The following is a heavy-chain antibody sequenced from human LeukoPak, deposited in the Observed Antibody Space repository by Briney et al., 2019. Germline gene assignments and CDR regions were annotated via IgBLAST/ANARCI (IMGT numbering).Heavy chain of an antibody. J-gene: IGHJ4*02. D-gene: IGHD5-12*01. CDR3: ARDFSGYDLRY. V-gene: IGHV1-2*02. CDR2: INPNSGGT. Sequence: ASVKVSCEAAGYTFNGYYIYWVRQAPGQGLELMGWINPNSGGTKYAQKFQGRVTMTGDTPISTAYLELSRLTYDDTAVYFCARDFSGYDLRYWGQGTQVTVSS. CDR1: GYTFNGYY.